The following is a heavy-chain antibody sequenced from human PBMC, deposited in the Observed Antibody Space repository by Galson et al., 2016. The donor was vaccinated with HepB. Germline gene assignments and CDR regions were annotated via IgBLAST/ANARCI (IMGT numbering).Heavy chain of an antibody. V-gene: IGHV5-51*01. D-gene: IGHD2-21*01. CDR1: GYRFTGYW. Sequence: QSGAEVKKPGESLRISCKGSGYRFTGYWIGWVRQMPGKGLEWMGIIFPGDSNTTYSPSFQSQVTISADESINTAYLQWSSLKASDTAMYYCARHTYSTLSYFDSWGQGTLVTVSS. J-gene: IGHJ4*02. CDR3: ARHTYSTLSYFDS. CDR2: IFPGDSNT.